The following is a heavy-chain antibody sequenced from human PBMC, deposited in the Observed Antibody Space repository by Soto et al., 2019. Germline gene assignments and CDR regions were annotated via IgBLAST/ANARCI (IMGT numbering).Heavy chain of an antibody. D-gene: IGHD1-26*01. CDR3: ARVRGIVGASWAWPKQGDYYYYGMDV. CDR2: IYYSGST. J-gene: IGHJ6*02. Sequence: PSETLSLTCTVSGGSISSGDYCWSWIRQPPGKGLEWIGYIYYSGSTYYNPSLKSRVTISVDTSKNQFSLKLSSVTAADTAVYYCARVRGIVGASWAWPKQGDYYYYGMDVWGQGTTVTVSS. CDR1: GGSISSGDYC. V-gene: IGHV4-30-4*01.